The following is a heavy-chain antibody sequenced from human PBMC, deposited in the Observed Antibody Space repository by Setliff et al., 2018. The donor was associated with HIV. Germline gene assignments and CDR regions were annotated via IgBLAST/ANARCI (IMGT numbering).Heavy chain of an antibody. CDR3: AKGSTRYTGSYYFNS. D-gene: IGHD5-12*01. V-gene: IGHV3-74*01. CDR1: GFTFDRYW. J-gene: IGHJ4*02. CDR2: VNSDGSSK. Sequence: GGSLRLSCAASGFTFDRYWMHWVRQAPGKGLVWVSRVNSDGSSKTYADSVKDRFTISRDNAKNTLYLQMNSLRAEDTGVYYCAKGSTRYTGSYYFNSWGQGTLVTVSS.